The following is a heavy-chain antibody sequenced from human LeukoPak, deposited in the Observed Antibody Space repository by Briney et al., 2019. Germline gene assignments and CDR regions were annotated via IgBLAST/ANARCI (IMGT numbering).Heavy chain of an antibody. D-gene: IGHD6-13*01. J-gene: IGHJ4*02. V-gene: IGHV3-23*01. CDR3: ARVDSRTAQFDY. CDR2: ISGSGGST. CDR1: GFTFSSYA. Sequence: GGSLRLSCAASGFTFSSYAMSWVRQAPGKGLEWVSTISGSGGSTYYTDSVKGRFTISRDDSKNTLYLQMNSLRAEDTAVYYCARVDSRTAQFDYWGQGTLVAVSS.